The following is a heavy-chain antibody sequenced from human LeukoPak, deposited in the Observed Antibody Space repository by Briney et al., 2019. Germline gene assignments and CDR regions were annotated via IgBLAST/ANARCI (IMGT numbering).Heavy chain of an antibody. CDR1: GGSIRSGNYY. J-gene: IGHJ4*02. CDR3: ARDAALRYFDWSQLDY. Sequence: SETLSLTCTVSGGSIRSGNYYWNWIRQPPGKGLEWIGNISFSGTTHYMPSLKSRLTISVDTSKNQFPLKLSSVTAADTAVYYCARDAALRYFDWSQLDYWGQGTLVTVSS. CDR2: ISFSGTT. D-gene: IGHD3-9*01. V-gene: IGHV4-30-4*01.